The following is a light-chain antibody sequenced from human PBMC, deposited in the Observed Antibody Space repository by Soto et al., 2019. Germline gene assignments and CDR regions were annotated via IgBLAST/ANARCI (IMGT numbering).Light chain of an antibody. CDR3: QQYNRSPIT. CDR1: QDISNF. J-gene: IGKJ5*01. Sequence: DIQMTQSPSSLSASVGDRVTITCRASQDISNFLVWFQQKPGKAPKSLISAASSLQSGVPSRFSGSGSGTDFTLTISSLQPEDFATYYCQQYNRSPITFGQGTRLEIK. CDR2: AAS. V-gene: IGKV1-16*01.